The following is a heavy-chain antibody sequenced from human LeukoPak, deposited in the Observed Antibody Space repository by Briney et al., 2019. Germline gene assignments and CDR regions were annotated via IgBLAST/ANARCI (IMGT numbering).Heavy chain of an antibody. V-gene: IGHV3-48*04. J-gene: IGHJ6*03. CDR1: GFTFSSYS. Sequence: HTGGSLRLSCAASGFTFSSYSMNWVRQAPGKGLEWVSYISSSGSAMHYTDSVRGRFTISRDDAKNSLYLPMDSVRGEDTALYYCARTGYCSGGRCYGSSYYYMDVWGKGTTVTVSS. D-gene: IGHD2-15*01. CDR2: ISSSGSAM. CDR3: ARTGYCSGGRCYGSSYYYMDV.